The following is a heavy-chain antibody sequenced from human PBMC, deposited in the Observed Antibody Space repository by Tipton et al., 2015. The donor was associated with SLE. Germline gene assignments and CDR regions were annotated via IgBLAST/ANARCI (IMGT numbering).Heavy chain of an antibody. CDR2: TCYRSKWYN. J-gene: IGHJ4*02. CDR1: GDSVSSNSAA. Sequence: GLVKPSQTLSLTCAISGDSVSSNSAAWNWIRQSPSRGLEWLGRTCYRSKWYNDYALSVKSRITINPDTSKNQFSLKLSSVTATDTAVYYCATHADRVYWGQGTLVTVSS. CDR3: ATHADRVY. V-gene: IGHV6-1*01.